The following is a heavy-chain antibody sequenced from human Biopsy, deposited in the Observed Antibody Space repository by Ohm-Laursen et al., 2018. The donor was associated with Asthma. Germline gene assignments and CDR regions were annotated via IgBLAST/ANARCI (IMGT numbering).Heavy chain of an antibody. J-gene: IGHJ1*01. CDR3: ARTFHFWSPHHAEHYQL. D-gene: IGHD3-3*01. CDR2: IKHDGSEK. Sequence: SLRLSCSASGFTFGDYCMSWVRQVPGQGLEWAANIKHDGSEKNHVDSLKGRFTISRDNAKNLLFLQMNSLRAEDTAVYYCARTFHFWSPHHAEHYQLWGQGTLVTVSS. CDR1: GFTFGDYC. V-gene: IGHV3-7*01.